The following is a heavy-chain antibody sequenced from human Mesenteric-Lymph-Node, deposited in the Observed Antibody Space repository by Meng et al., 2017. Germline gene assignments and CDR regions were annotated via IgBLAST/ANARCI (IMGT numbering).Heavy chain of an antibody. V-gene: IGHV3-74*01. CDR2: ISGDGSST. CDR1: GYTFSSYW. CDR3: TRNQWGPHL. J-gene: IGHJ2*01. Sequence: EVELLESGGGLIHPEGPLRPSCAAFGYTFSSYWMSWVRQTPEKGLVWISHISGDGSSTSYADSVKGRFTISRDNAKNTLYLQMNSLRVEDTAVYYCTRNQWGPHLWGRGTLVTVSS. D-gene: IGHD1-26*01.